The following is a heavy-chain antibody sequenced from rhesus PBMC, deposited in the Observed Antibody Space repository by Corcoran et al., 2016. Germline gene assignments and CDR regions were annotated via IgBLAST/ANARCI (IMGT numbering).Heavy chain of an antibody. CDR1: GGSFSSYW. D-gene: IGHD2-21*01. V-gene: IGHV4-160*01. CDR2: IYGSSGST. CDR3: ARAHPWFPTYYFDY. Sequence: QVQLQESGPGLVKPSETLSLTCAVSGGSFSSYWSGWIRPPPGTGLEWIGCIYGSSGSTEYNPSLKRRATISRDTSKNQFSLKLCSVTAADTAVYYCARAHPWFPTYYFDYWGQGVLVTVSS. J-gene: IGHJ4*01.